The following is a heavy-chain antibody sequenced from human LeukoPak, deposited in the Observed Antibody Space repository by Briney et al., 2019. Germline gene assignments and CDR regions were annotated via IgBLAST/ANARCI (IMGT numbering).Heavy chain of an antibody. J-gene: IGHJ4*02. D-gene: IGHD3-22*01. CDR2: INPSGGST. CDR1: GYTFTSYY. CDR3: AREGGWLLQD. V-gene: IGHV1-46*01. Sequence: ASVKVSCKASGYTFTSYYMHWVRQAPGQGLEWMGIINPSGGSTSYAQKFQGRVTMTRDTSISTAYMELSRLRSDDTAVYYCAREGGWLLQDWGQGTLVTVSS.